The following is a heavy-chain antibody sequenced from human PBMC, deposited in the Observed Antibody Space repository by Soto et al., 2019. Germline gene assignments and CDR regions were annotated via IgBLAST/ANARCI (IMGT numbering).Heavy chain of an antibody. CDR1: GVSISSGNW. Sequence: SETLSLTCAVSGVSISSGNWWTWVRQTPQRGLEYIGEIFHDGTANYYPSFERRVAISVDTSKNQLSLKLTSVTAADTAIYFCARLVYDTRLNYMYFDFWGQGALVTVSS. CDR3: ARLVYDTRLNYMYFDF. J-gene: IGHJ4*02. D-gene: IGHD2-8*01. V-gene: IGHV4-4*02. CDR2: IFHDGTA.